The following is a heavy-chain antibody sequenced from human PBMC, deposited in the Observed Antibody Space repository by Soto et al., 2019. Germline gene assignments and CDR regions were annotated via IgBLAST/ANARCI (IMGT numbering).Heavy chain of an antibody. V-gene: IGHV1-2*04. CDR2: INPDTGGT. CDR1: GYTFTGYY. CDR3: ARTYYDFWSGFSD. D-gene: IGHD3-3*01. J-gene: IGHJ4*02. Sequence: ASVKVSCKTSGYTFTGYYLHWMRQAPGKGLEWMGWINPDTGGTDLTQKFQGWVTMTRDTSISTAYMELSNVKPDDTAVYYCARTYYDFWSGFSDWGQGALVTVSS.